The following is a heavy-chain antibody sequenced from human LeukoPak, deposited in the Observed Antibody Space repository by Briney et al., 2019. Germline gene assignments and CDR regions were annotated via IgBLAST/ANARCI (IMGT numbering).Heavy chain of an antibody. Sequence: ASVKVSCKASGYTFTNYAMNWVRQAPGQGLEWMGWIXTXXXNPAYTQGFTGRFVFSLDTSVSTAYLQISSLKVEDTAVYYCAXXXXRNSWYXAXXXXYGMDVWGQGTTVTVSS. CDR1: GYTFTNYA. CDR2: IXTXXXNP. CDR3: AXXXXRNSWYXAXXXXYGMDV. D-gene: IGHD6-13*01. V-gene: IGHV7-4-1*02. J-gene: IGHJ6*02.